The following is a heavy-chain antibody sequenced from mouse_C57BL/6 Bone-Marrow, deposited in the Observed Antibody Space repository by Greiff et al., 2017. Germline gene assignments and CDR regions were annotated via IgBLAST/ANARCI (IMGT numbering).Heavy chain of an antibody. V-gene: IGHV1-64*01. CDR1: GYTFTSYW. D-gene: IGHD1-1*01. J-gene: IGHJ2*01. Sequence: QVQLQQPGAELVKPGASVKLSCKASGYTFTSYWMHWVKQRPGQGLEWIGMIHPNSGSTNYNEKFKSKATLTVDKSSSTAYMQLSSLTSEDSAVYYCARRGITTVVVHYFDYWGQGTTLTVSS. CDR2: IHPNSGST. CDR3: ARRGITTVVVHYFDY.